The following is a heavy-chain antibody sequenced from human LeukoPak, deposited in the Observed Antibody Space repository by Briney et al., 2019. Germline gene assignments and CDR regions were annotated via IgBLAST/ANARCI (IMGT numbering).Heavy chain of an antibody. CDR2: ISSSGSGSII. D-gene: IGHD1-26*01. CDR3: TGPVLGASAS. V-gene: IGHV3-48*04. J-gene: IGHJ5*02. Sequence: GGSLRLSCAASGLTITSYTMNWVRQAPGKGLEWVSYISSSGSGSIIYYADSVKGRFTISRDNAKNSLYLQMNSLRAEDTAVYYCTGPVLGASASWGQGTLVTVSS. CDR1: GLTITSYT.